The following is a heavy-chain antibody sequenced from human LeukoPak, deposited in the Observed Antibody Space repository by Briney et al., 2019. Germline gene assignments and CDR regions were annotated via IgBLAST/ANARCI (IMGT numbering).Heavy chain of an antibody. CDR2: IYYSGST. CDR1: GGSISSGGYY. D-gene: IGHD3-22*01. CDR3: ARADSSGYYYFDY. Sequence: PSETLSLTCTVSGGSISSGGYYWSWIRQHPGKGLEWIGYIYYSGSTNYNPSLKSRVTISVDTSKNQFSLKLSSVTAADTAVYYYARADSSGYYYFDYWGQGTLVTVSS. J-gene: IGHJ4*02. V-gene: IGHV4-31*03.